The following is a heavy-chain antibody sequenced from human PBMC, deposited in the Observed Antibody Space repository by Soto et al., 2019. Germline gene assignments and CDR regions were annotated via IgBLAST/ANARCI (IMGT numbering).Heavy chain of an antibody. CDR2: INPNSGGA. CDR1: GYTFTGYY. Sequence: ASVKVSCKASGYTFTGYYMHWVRQAPGQGLEWMGWINPNSGGANYAQKFQAWVTMTRDTSISTAYMELTRLRSDDTAVYYCARGCSSTSCYTFDDWGQGTLVTVSS. V-gene: IGHV1-2*04. J-gene: IGHJ4*02. D-gene: IGHD2-2*02. CDR3: ARGCSSTSCYTFDD.